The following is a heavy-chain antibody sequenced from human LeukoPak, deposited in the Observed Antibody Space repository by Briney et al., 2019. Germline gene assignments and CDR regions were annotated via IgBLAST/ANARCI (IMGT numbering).Heavy chain of an antibody. V-gene: IGHV3-48*03. CDR1: GFTFSIFE. CDR3: AREPDSTLFDY. CDR2: ISSSGSTI. Sequence: GGSLRLSCAASGFTFSIFEMNWVRQAPGKGLEWVSYISSSGSTIYYADSVKGRFTISRDNARNSLDLQMDILRAEDTAVYYCAREPDSTLFDYWGQGTLVTVSS. D-gene: IGHD2-2*01. J-gene: IGHJ4*02.